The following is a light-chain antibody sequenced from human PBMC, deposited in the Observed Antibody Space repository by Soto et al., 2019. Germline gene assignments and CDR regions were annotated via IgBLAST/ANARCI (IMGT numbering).Light chain of an antibody. CDR1: SSNIGAGYD. CDR2: VNS. V-gene: IGLV1-40*01. J-gene: IGLJ2*01. Sequence: QSVLTQPPSVSGAPGQRVTISCTGSSSNIGAGYDVHWYQQLPGTAPKLLIYVNSNRPSGVPDRFSGSKSGTSASLAITGFQAEDEGDYYCQSYDSSMSALVFGGGTKVTVL. CDR3: QSYDSSMSALV.